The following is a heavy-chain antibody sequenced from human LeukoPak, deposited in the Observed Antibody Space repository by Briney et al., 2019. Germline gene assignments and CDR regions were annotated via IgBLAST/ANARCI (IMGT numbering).Heavy chain of an antibody. V-gene: IGHV1-69*01. Sequence: GASVKVSCKDSGGTFSSYAISWVRQAPGQGLEWMGGIIPIFGTANYAQKSQGRVTITADESTSTAYMELSSLRSEDTAMYYCARVFHPINGYGSGSYSFLGSLDPWGQGTLVTVSS. CDR2: IIPIFGTA. J-gene: IGHJ5*02. D-gene: IGHD3-10*01. CDR3: ARVFHPINGYGSGSYSFLGSLDP. CDR1: GGTFSSYA.